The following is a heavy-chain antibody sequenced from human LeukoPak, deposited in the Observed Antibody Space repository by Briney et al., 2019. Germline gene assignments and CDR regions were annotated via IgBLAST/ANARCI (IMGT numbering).Heavy chain of an antibody. CDR1: GGTFYSYA. J-gene: IGHJ3*02. CDR3: ARGTTVTTAVLVPNDAFDI. CDR2: SVPMFGTI. V-gene: IGHV1-69*13. D-gene: IGHD4-17*01. Sequence: SVKASCKASGGTFYSYAINWVRQAPGQGLEWMGGSVPMFGTINFAPKFQGRVTITADESTSTAYMELTSLKSEDTAVYYCARGTTVTTAVLVPNDAFDIWGQGTMVTVSS.